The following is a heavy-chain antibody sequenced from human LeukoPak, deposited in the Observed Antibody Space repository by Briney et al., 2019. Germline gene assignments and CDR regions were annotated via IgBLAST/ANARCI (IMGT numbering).Heavy chain of an antibody. D-gene: IGHD6-6*01. CDR1: GFAFSTYD. V-gene: IGHV3-13*04. CDR2: IGVAGDT. Sequence: GGSLRLSRAASGFAFSTYDMHWVRQATGKGLEWVPAIGVAGDTYYPGSVKGRFTISRENAKNSLYLQMNSLRAGDTAVYYCARGLVHAFDIWGQGTMVTVSS. CDR3: ARGLVHAFDI. J-gene: IGHJ3*02.